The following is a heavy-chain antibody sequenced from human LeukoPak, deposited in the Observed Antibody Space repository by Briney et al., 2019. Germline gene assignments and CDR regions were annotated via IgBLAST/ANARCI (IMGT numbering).Heavy chain of an antibody. J-gene: IGHJ4*02. D-gene: IGHD3-10*01. V-gene: IGHV3-7*01. CDR1: GFTFTSYW. Sequence: GGSLRLSCAASGFTFTSYWMSWVRQAPGKGLEWVTNIKQDGSEEYYVDSVKGRFTISRDNAKNSVYLQMNSLRAEDTGVYYCARPLWSSSRGHVGFDYWGQGTLVTGSS. CDR3: ARPLWSSSRGHVGFDY. CDR2: IKQDGSEE.